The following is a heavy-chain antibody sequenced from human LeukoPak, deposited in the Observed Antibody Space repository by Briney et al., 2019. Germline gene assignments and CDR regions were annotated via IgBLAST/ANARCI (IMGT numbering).Heavy chain of an antibody. D-gene: IGHD3-10*01. CDR2: MHYSGTT. Sequence: SETLSLTCTVSGGSISSSSYYWSWIRQPPGKGLEWIGYMHYSGTTNHNPSLKSRVTISVDTSKNHFSLKLTSVTAADTAVYYCARHANYYGSGSYLNWFDPWGQGTLVTVSS. CDR1: GGSISSSSYY. CDR3: ARHANYYGSGSYLNWFDP. V-gene: IGHV4-61*03. J-gene: IGHJ5*02.